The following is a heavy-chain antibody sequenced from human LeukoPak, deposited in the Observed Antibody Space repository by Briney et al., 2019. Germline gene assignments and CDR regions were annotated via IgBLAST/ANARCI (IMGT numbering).Heavy chain of an antibody. CDR3: ARWEVPAAKAYFDY. D-gene: IGHD2-2*01. J-gene: IGHJ4*02. CDR1: GYSFTSYW. CDR2: IYPGESDT. V-gene: IGHV5-51*01. Sequence: PGESLKISCKGFGYSFTSYWIGWVRQMPGKGLEWMGIIYPGESDTRYSPSFQGQVTISADKSVSTAYLQCSSLKASDTAMYYCARWEVPAAKAYFDYWGQGTLVTVSS.